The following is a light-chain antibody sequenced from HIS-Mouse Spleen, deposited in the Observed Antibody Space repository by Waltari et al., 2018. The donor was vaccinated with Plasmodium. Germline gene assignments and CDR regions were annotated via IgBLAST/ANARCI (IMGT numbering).Light chain of an antibody. Sequence: IGITQAPATLSFSPGGRTTLPCRASQSVSSNLAWYQQKPGQAPRLLIYCASTRATGIPARFSGSGSGTEFTLTISSMQSEDFAVYYCQQYNNWPPYTFGQGTKLEIK. CDR3: QQYNNWPPYT. J-gene: IGKJ2*01. V-gene: IGKV3-15*01. CDR1: QSVSSN. CDR2: CAS.